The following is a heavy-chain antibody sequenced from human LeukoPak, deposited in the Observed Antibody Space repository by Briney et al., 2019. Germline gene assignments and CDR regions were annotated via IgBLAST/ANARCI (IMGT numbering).Heavy chain of an antibody. J-gene: IGHJ5*02. CDR1: GGTFSSYA. Sequence: ASVTVSCKASGGTFSSYAISWVRQAPGQGLEWMGRIIPIFGIANYAQKFQGRVTITADKSTSTAYMELSSLRSEDTAVYYCARGPSSGWYDWFDPWGQGTLVTVSS. V-gene: IGHV1-69*04. CDR3: ARGPSSGWYDWFDP. D-gene: IGHD6-19*01. CDR2: IIPIFGIA.